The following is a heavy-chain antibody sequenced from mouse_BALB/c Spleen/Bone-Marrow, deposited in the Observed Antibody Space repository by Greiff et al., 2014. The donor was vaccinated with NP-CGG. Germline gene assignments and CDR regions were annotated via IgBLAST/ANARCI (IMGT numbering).Heavy chain of an antibody. V-gene: IGHV1-9*01. D-gene: IGHD2-3*01. Sequence: QVQLQQSGAKLMKPGASVKISCKATGYTFSNYWIEWIKQRPGHGLEWIGEILPGSGSSNYNEKLKGKATFTADTSSNTAYMQLSSLTSEDSAVYYCARTADGYYYAMDYWGQGTSVTVSS. CDR3: ARTADGYYYAMDY. CDR2: ILPGSGSS. CDR1: GYTFSNYW. J-gene: IGHJ4*01.